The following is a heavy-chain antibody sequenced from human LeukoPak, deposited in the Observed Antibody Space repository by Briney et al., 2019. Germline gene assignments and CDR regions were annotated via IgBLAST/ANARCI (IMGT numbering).Heavy chain of an antibody. D-gene: IGHD5-18*01. CDR1: GFTFSSYG. CDR2: IWYDGSNI. J-gene: IGHJ4*02. CDR3: AKDSLSSGYSYGFNRYFDY. Sequence: GGSLRLSCAASGFTFSSYGMHWVRQAPGKGLEWVAVIWYDGSNIYYADSVKGRFTISRDSSKNTLYLQMNSLRAEDTAVYYCAKDSLSSGYSYGFNRYFDYWGQGTLVTVSS. V-gene: IGHV3-33*06.